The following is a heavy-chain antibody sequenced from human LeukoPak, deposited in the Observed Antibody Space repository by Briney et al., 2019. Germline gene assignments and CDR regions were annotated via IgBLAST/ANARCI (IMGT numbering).Heavy chain of an antibody. J-gene: IGHJ4*02. Sequence: PGGALRVSCEASGFTFNNYAMHWVRQAPGKGLEGVAVISYDGSNKYYADSVKGRFTISRDNSKNTLYLQMNSLRAEDTAVYYCARDYDSSGSSIDYWGQGTLVTVSS. CDR3: ARDYDSSGSSIDY. V-gene: IGHV3-30-3*01. CDR2: ISYDGSNK. D-gene: IGHD3-22*01. CDR1: GFTFNNYA.